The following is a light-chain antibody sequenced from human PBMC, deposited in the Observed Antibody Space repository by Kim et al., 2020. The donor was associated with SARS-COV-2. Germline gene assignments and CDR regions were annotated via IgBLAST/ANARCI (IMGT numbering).Light chain of an antibody. J-gene: IGLJ1*01. CDR3: SSYTSSSTYV. Sequence: HSITISCTGTSSNVGGYNYVSCYQQHPGKAPKLMIYDVSNRPSGVSNRFSGSKSGNTASLTISGLQAEDEADYYCSSYTSSSTYVFGTGTKVTVL. CDR1: SSNVGGYNY. CDR2: DVS. V-gene: IGLV2-14*03.